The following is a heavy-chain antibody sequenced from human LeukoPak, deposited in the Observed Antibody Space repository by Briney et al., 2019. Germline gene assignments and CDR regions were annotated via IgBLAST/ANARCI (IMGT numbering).Heavy chain of an antibody. J-gene: IGHJ4*02. CDR3: ARDSSSTSCCSGGNY. D-gene: IGHD2-2*01. CDR2: VKDDGTT. V-gene: IGHV3-64D*06. CDR1: GFTFSSLS. Sequence: GGSLRLSCLASGFTFSSLSMHWVRRVPGTGLEYVAVVKDDGTTYYADSAKGRFTISRDNSKNTLYLQMSGLRAEDTAVYYCARDSSSTSCCSGGNYWGQGTLVTVSS.